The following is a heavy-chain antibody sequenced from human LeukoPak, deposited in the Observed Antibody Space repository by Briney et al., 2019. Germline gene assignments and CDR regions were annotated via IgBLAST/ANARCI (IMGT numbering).Heavy chain of an antibody. Sequence: SETLSLTCTVSGGSISSYYWSWIRQPPGKGLEWIGYIYYSGSTNYNPSLKSRVTISVDTSNNQFSLKLSSVTAADTAVYYCARAYNWNYNDYFDYWGQGTLVTVSS. CDR1: GGSISSYY. CDR2: IYYSGST. D-gene: IGHD1-7*01. J-gene: IGHJ4*02. CDR3: ARAYNWNYNDYFDY. V-gene: IGHV4-59*01.